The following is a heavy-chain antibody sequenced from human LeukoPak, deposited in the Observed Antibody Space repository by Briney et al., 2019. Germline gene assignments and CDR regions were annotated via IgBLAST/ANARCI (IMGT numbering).Heavy chain of an antibody. CDR3: ARLTRLSTSPDRYYLDY. D-gene: IGHD6-6*01. Sequence: SETLSLTCTVSGDSIRSYYWRWIRQPPGKGLEWIGYIYTSGGTNYIPSLKGRVTISIDTSKNQFSLKLSSVTAADSAVYYCARLTRLSTSPDRYYLDYWGQGTLVTVSS. V-gene: IGHV4-4*09. J-gene: IGHJ4*02. CDR1: GDSIRSYY. CDR2: IYTSGGT.